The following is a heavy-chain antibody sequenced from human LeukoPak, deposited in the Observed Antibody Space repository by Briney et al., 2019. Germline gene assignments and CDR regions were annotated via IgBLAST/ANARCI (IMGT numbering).Heavy chain of an antibody. CDR2: IIPIFGTA. Sequence: ASVKVSCKASGGTFISYAISWVRQAPGQGLEWMGGIIPIFGTANYAQKFQGRVTITADESTSTAYMELSSLRSEDTAVYYCARSPWMSGYYPEDYWGQGTLVTVSS. D-gene: IGHD3-3*01. J-gene: IGHJ4*02. CDR1: GGTFISYA. V-gene: IGHV1-69*01. CDR3: ARSPWMSGYYPEDY.